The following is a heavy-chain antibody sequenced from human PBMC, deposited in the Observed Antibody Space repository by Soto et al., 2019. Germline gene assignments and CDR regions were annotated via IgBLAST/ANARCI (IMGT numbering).Heavy chain of an antibody. CDR1: GFTFSSYS. CDR3: AKAKRIVVVTPLGY. V-gene: IGHV3-23*04. J-gene: IGHJ4*02. Sequence: EVQLVESGGGLVKPGGSLRLSCAASGFTFSSYSMNWVRQAPGKGLEWVSSISSSGGSTYYADSVKGRFTISRDNSKNTLYLQMNSLRAEDTAVYYCAKAKRIVVVTPLGYWGQGTLVTVSS. D-gene: IGHD2-21*02. CDR2: ISSSGGST.